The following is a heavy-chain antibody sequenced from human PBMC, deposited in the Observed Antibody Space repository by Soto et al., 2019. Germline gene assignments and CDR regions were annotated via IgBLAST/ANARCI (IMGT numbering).Heavy chain of an antibody. V-gene: IGHV3-15*01. CDR1: GFTFSNAW. CDR2: IKSKTDGGTT. D-gene: IGHD6-19*01. CDR3: TSGYSSGLYYFDY. J-gene: IGHJ4*02. Sequence: GGSLRLSCAASGFTFSNAWMSWVRQAPGKGLEWVGRIKSKTDGGTTDYAAPVKGRFTISRDDSKNTLYLQMNSLKTEDTAVYYCTSGYSSGLYYFDYWGQGTLVTVSS.